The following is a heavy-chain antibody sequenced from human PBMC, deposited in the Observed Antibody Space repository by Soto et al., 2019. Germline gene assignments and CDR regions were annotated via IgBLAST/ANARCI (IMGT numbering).Heavy chain of an antibody. D-gene: IGHD6-19*01. J-gene: IGHJ4*02. CDR1: GDSVSSASYW. V-gene: IGHV4-61*01. CDR2: LHNSGST. CDR3: ARELSGWQIDY. Sequence: SETLSLTCTVSGDSVSSASYWWSWVRQPPGKGLEWIGYLHNSGSTNYNPSLKSRATISVDTSKNQFSLKLSSVTAADTAVYYCARELSGWQIDYWGQGTLVTVSS.